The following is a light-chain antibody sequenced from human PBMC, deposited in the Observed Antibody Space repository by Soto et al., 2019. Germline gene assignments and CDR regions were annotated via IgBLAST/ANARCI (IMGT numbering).Light chain of an antibody. CDR2: GAS. Sequence: EIVLTQSPATLSLSPGERATLSCRASQSVSSYLAWHQQKPGQTPRLLVYGASSRATGTPDRFSGSGSGTDFTLTISRLEPEDFAVYYCQQHGTSPITFGQGTRLEIK. CDR3: QQHGTSPIT. V-gene: IGKV3-20*01. J-gene: IGKJ5*01. CDR1: QSVSSY.